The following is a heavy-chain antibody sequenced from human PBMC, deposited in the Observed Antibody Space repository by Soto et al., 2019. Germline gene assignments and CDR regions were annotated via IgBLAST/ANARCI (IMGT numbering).Heavy chain of an antibody. Sequence: QVRLQESGPGLVKPSQTLSLTCSVSGGSISSGEYYWSWIRQSPGKGLEWIGYISYSGNTYYNPSLKTRVSISLDTSKNQFSLNLLYVTAADTAVYYCARDRGEWELLRGADYNGMDVWGQGTTVTVSS. CDR1: GGSISSGEYY. J-gene: IGHJ6*02. CDR3: ARDRGEWELLRGADYNGMDV. V-gene: IGHV4-30-4*01. D-gene: IGHD1-26*01. CDR2: ISYSGNT.